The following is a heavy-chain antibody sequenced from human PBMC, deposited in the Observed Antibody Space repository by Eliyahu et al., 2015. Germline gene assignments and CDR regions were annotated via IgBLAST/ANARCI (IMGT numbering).Heavy chain of an antibody. J-gene: IGHJ3*02. CDR3: AKRDWNDGGAFDI. CDR2: INPSGGST. V-gene: IGHV1-46*01. Sequence: QVQLVQSGAEVKKPGASVKVSCKASGYTFTSYYMHWVRQAPGQGLEWMGIINPSGGSTSYAQKFQGRVTMTRDTSTSTVYMELSSLRSEDTAVYYCAKRDWNDGGAFDIWGQGTMVTVSS. CDR1: GYTFTSYY. D-gene: IGHD1-1*01.